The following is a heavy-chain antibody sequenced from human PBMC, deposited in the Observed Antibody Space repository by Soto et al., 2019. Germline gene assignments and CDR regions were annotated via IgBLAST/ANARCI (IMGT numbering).Heavy chain of an antibody. CDR3: ARTNYYDTSGHPNWFDP. D-gene: IGHD3-22*01. V-gene: IGHV1-3*01. CDR1: GYTFTSYA. CDR2: INAGNGNT. Sequence: EASVKVSCKASGYTFTSYAMHWVRQAPGQRLEWMGWINAGNGNTGYAQKFQGRVTMTRNTSISTAYMELSSLRSEDTAVYYCARTNYYDTSGHPNWFDPWGQGTLVTVSS. J-gene: IGHJ5*02.